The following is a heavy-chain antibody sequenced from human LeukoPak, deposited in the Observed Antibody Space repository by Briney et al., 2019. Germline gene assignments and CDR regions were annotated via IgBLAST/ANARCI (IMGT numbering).Heavy chain of an antibody. CDR2: IYTSGST. D-gene: IGHD2-2*01. V-gene: IGHV4-4*07. Sequence: SETLSLTCTVSGGSISSYYWSWFRQPAGKGLEWIGRIYTSGSTNYNPSLKSRVTMSVDTSKNQFSLKLSSVTAADTAVYYCARDCSSTSCYRYYFDYWGQGTLVTVSS. J-gene: IGHJ4*02. CDR3: ARDCSSTSCYRYYFDY. CDR1: GGSISSYY.